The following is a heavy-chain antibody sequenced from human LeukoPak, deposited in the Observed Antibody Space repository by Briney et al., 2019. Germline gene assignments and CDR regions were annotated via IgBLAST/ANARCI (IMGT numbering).Heavy chain of an antibody. CDR3: ARDPGSGLDIAAAGTFDY. J-gene: IGHJ4*02. CDR2: IYYSGST. D-gene: IGHD6-13*01. Sequence: PSETLSLTCTVSGGSISSGDYYWSWIRQHPGKGLEWIGYIYYSGSTYYNPSLKSRVTISVDTSKNQFSLKLSSVTAADTAVYYCARDPGSGLDIAAAGTFDYWGQGTLVTVSS. CDR1: GGSISSGDYY. V-gene: IGHV4-31*03.